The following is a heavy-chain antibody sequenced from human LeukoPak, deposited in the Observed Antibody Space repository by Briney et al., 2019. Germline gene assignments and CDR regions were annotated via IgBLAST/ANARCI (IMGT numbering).Heavy chain of an antibody. J-gene: IGHJ6*03. Sequence: SETLSLTCTVSGGSISSYYWSWIRQPPGKGLEWIGYIYYSGSTNYNPSLKSRVTISVDTSKNQFSLKLSSVTAADTAVYYCARAPLLDYYMDVWGKGTTVTVSS. CDR1: GGSISSYY. V-gene: IGHV4-59*01. CDR3: ARAPLLDYYMDV. D-gene: IGHD2/OR15-2a*01. CDR2: IYYSGST.